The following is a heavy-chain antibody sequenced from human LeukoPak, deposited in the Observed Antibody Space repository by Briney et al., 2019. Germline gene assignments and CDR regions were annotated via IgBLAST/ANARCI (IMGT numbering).Heavy chain of an antibody. J-gene: IGHJ4*02. Sequence: GGSLRLSCAASGVTFRSYAMSWVRQAPGKGLEWVSGLSGSGGSTYYADSVKGRFTISRDNSKNTLYLQMDSLRADDTAVYYCAKSFGGSYYGTYYDYWGQGTLVTVSS. CDR2: LSGSGGST. V-gene: IGHV3-23*01. CDR1: GVTFRSYA. CDR3: AKSFGGSYYGTYYDY. D-gene: IGHD1-26*01.